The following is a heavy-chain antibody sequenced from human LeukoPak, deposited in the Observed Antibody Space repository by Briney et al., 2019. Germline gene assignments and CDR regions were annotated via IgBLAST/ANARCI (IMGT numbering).Heavy chain of an antibody. J-gene: IGHJ2*01. V-gene: IGHV3-9*01. CDR1: GFTFDDYA. D-gene: IGHD4-17*01. Sequence: GGSLGLSCAASGFTFDDYAMHWVRQAPGKGLEWVSGISWNSGSIGYADSVKGRFTISRDNAKNSLYLQMNSLRAEDTALYYCARLDYGNWYFDLWGRGTLVTVSS. CDR2: ISWNSGSI. CDR3: ARLDYGNWYFDL.